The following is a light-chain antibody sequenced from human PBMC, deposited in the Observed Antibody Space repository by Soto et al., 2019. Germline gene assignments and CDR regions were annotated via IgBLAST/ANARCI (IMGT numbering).Light chain of an antibody. Sequence: QSALTQPPSLSGAPGQSVTISCTGTSSDVGSYNLVSWYQQPPGTAPKLMIFEVSNRPSGVPDRFSGSKSGNTASLTISGLQAEDEADYYCSSYTTSSTYVFGTGTKLTVL. CDR2: EVS. CDR3: SSYTTSSTYV. CDR1: SSDVGSYNL. V-gene: IGLV2-18*02. J-gene: IGLJ1*01.